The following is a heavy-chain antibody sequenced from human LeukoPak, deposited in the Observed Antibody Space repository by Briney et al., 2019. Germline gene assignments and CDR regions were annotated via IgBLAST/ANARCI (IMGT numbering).Heavy chain of an antibody. J-gene: IGHJ6*02. CDR3: ARDRVGSGYYGMDV. CDR1: GFTFSSYS. V-gene: IGHV3-21*01. Sequence: GGSLRLSCAASGFTFSSYSMNWVRQAPGKGLEWVSSISSSSSYIYYADSVKGRFTISRDNAKNSLYLQMNSLRAEDTAVYYCARDRVGSGYYGMDVWGQGTTVTVSS. D-gene: IGHD1-26*01. CDR2: ISSSSSYI.